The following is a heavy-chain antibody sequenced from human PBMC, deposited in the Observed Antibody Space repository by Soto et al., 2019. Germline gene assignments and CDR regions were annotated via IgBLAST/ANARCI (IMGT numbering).Heavy chain of an antibody. J-gene: IGHJ5*02. CDR3: ARDNDIVVVVAATRAVWFDP. CDR2: INAGNGNT. CDR1: GYTFTSYA. Sequence: ASVKVSCKASGYTFTSYAMHWVHQAPGQRLEWMGWINAGNGNTKYSQKFQGRVTITRDTSASTAYMELSSLRSEDTAVYYCARDNDIVVVVAATRAVWFDPWGQGTLVTVSS. V-gene: IGHV1-3*01. D-gene: IGHD2-15*01.